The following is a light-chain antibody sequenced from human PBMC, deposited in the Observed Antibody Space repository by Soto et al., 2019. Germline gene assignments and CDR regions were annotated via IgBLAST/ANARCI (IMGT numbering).Light chain of an antibody. CDR2: EVT. Sequence: QSALTQPASVSGSPGQSITISCTGTSSDVGAYNFVSWYQHHPGRAPKLIIYEVTIRPSGVSNRFSGSKSGNTASLTISGLQAEDEAAYYCSSYTTSAPYVFGSGTKLTVL. J-gene: IGLJ1*01. CDR1: SSDVGAYNF. CDR3: SSYTTSAPYV. V-gene: IGLV2-14*01.